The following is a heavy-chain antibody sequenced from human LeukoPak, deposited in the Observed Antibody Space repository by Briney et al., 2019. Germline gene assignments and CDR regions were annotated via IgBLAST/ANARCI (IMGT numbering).Heavy chain of an antibody. J-gene: IGHJ4*02. CDR2: VSCSGGTT. V-gene: IGHV3-23*01. D-gene: IGHD3-22*01. Sequence: GGSLRLSCAASGFTFTTYAMNWVRQAPGKGLEWVSGVSCSGGTTYYADSVKGRFTISRDNSKNTLYLQMSSLRAEDTAVYYCASGIYYDSSGPFSDWGQGTLVTVSS. CDR1: GFTFTTYA. CDR3: ASGIYYDSSGPFSD.